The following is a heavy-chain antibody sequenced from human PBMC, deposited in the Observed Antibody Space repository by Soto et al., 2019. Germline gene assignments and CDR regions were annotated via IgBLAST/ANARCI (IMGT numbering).Heavy chain of an antibody. D-gene: IGHD3-3*01. CDR2: IIPIFGTA. CDR1: GGTFSSYA. CDR3: ARDSQYYDFWRDGHQVTYYYYGMDV. V-gene: IGHV1-69*01. J-gene: IGHJ6*02. Sequence: QVQLVQSGAEVKKPGSSVKVSCKASGGTFSSYAISWVRQAPGQGLEWMGGIIPIFGTANYAQKFQGRVTITADESTSTDYMELSSLRSEDTAVYYCARDSQYYDFWRDGHQVTYYYYGMDVWGQGTTVTVSS.